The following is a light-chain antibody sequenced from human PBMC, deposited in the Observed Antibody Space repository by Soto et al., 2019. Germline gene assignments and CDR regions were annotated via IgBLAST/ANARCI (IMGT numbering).Light chain of an antibody. V-gene: IGKV1-39*01. Sequence: DIQMTQSPSSLSASVGDRVTITCRASQSISSYLNWYQQKPGKAPKLLIYAASSLQSGVPSRFSGSGSGTDFTLIIGSLQPEDFATYYCQQSYSTPLGFGQGTRLAIK. CDR2: AAS. CDR3: QQSYSTPLG. J-gene: IGKJ5*01. CDR1: QSISSY.